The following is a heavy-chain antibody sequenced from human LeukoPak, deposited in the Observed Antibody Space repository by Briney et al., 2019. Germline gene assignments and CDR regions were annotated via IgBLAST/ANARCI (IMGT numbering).Heavy chain of an antibody. CDR3: AKSTYSSSWYGTDY. D-gene: IGHD6-13*01. CDR2: IYSGGST. Sequence: PGGSLRLSCAASGFTVSSNYMSWVRQAPGKGLEWVSVIYSGGSTYYADSVKGRFTISRDNSKNTLYLQMNSLRAEDTAVYYCAKSTYSSSWYGTDYWGQGTLVTVSS. V-gene: IGHV3-53*05. CDR1: GFTVSSNY. J-gene: IGHJ4*02.